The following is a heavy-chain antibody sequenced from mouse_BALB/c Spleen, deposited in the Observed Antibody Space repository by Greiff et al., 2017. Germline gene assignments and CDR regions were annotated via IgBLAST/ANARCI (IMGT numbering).Heavy chain of an antibody. Sequence: LVKPGASVKISCKASGYSFTGYYMHWVKQSHGKSLEWIGYISCYNGATSYNQKFKGKATFTVDTSSSTAYMQFNSLTSEDSAVYYCARGRGSSHYGYFDDWGAGTTVTVSA. CDR2: ISCYNGAT. D-gene: IGHD1-1*01. V-gene: IGHV1S34*01. J-gene: IGHJ1*01. CDR3: ARGRGSSHYGYFDD. CDR1: GYSFTGYY.